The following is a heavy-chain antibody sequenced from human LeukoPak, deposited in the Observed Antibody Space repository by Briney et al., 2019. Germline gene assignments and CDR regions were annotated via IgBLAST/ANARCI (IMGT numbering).Heavy chain of an antibody. V-gene: IGHV3-20*04. D-gene: IGHD3-10*01. Sequence: GGSLRLSCAASGFMFHDYGMNWVRQGPGKGLEWVSGMNWNGHIIGYADSVKGRFTISRDNATKSVHLQMNSLRAEDTALYYCARHPKYYSGGHWFDPWGQGTLVTVSS. CDR3: ARHPKYYSGGHWFDP. J-gene: IGHJ5*02. CDR1: GFMFHDYG. CDR2: MNWNGHII.